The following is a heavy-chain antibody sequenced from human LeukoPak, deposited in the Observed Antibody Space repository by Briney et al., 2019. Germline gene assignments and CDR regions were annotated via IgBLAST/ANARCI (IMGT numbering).Heavy chain of an antibody. Sequence: KSGGSLRLSCAAPGFSFSDYYMSWIRQAPGKGLEWLSYITSSGSTISYADSVKGRFTISRDNAKNSLYLQMNSLRAEDTAVYYCARGGDSGYRSIGLKWGQGTLVTVSS. CDR1: GFSFSDYY. CDR2: ITSSGSTI. D-gene: IGHD5-12*01. V-gene: IGHV3-11*01. CDR3: ARGGDSGYRSIGLK. J-gene: IGHJ4*02.